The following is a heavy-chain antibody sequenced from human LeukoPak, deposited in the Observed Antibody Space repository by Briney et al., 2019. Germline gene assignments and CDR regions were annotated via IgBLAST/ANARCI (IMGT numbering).Heavy chain of an antibody. D-gene: IGHD5-18*01. Sequence: SETLSLTCTVSGASISSGDYYWNWLRQPPGKGLEWIGYIYYSGSTYYNPSLKSRVAISVDTSKNQLSLKLSSVTAADTAVYYCARAPYSYALNFWGQGTLVTVSS. CDR1: GASISSGDYY. J-gene: IGHJ4*02. CDR2: IYYSGST. CDR3: ARAPYSYALNF. V-gene: IGHV4-30-4*01.